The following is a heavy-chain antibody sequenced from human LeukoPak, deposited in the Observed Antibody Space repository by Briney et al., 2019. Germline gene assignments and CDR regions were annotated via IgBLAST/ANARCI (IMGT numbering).Heavy chain of an antibody. D-gene: IGHD3-10*01. J-gene: IGHJ5*02. CDR3: ARDRLWFGELFFDP. CDR1: GFTFNSHG. CDR2: IYSGGGT. V-gene: IGHV3-66*01. Sequence: GGSLRLSCAVSGFTFNSHGMSWVRQAPGKGLEWVSVIYSGGGTYYADSVKGRFTISSDNSKNTQYLQMNSLRAEDTAVYYCARDRLWFGELFFDPWGQGTLVTVSS.